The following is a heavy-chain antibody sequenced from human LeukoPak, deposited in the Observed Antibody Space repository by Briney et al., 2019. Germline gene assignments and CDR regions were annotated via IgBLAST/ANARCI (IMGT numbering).Heavy chain of an antibody. CDR3: ARGNSNYDLSY. D-gene: IGHD4-11*01. J-gene: IGHJ4*02. Sequence: GGSLRLSCAASGFTFSSYWMHWVRQAPGKGLVWVSRINSDGSSTSYADSVKGRFTISRDDAKNTLYLQMNSLRAEDTAVYYCARGNSNYDLSYWGQGTLVTVSS. V-gene: IGHV3-74*01. CDR2: INSDGSST. CDR1: GFTFSSYW.